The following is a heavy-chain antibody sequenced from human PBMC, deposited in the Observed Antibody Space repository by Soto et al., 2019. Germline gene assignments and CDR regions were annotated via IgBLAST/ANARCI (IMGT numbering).Heavy chain of an antibody. CDR2: IYSGGDT. Sequence: GGSLRLSCAASGFTVSSNDMSGVRQAPGKGLEWVSVIYSGGDTYYADSVKGRFTISRDNSKNTLYLQMNSLRAEDTAVYYCARDLLGRPYYYGMDVWGQGTTVPVSS. D-gene: IGHD1-26*01. J-gene: IGHJ6*02. V-gene: IGHV3-53*01. CDR1: GFTVSSND. CDR3: ARDLLGRPYYYGMDV.